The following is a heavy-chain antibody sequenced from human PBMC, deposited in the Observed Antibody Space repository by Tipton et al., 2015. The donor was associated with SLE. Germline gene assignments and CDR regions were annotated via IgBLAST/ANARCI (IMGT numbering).Heavy chain of an antibody. CDR1: GGSISSGGYS. J-gene: IGHJ6*02. CDR2: IYHSGST. D-gene: IGHD1-26*01. Sequence: TLSLTCAVSGGSISSGGYSWSWIRQPPGKGLEWIGYIYHSGSTYYNPSLKSRVTISVDTSKNQFSLKLSSVTAADTAVYYCARDGGSYYYGMDVWGQGTTVTVSS. CDR3: ARDGGSYYYGMDV. V-gene: IGHV4-30-2*01.